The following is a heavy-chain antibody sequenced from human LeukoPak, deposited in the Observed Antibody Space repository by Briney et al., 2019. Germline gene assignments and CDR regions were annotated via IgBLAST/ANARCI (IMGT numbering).Heavy chain of an antibody. CDR3: AIQGRERLAAPRCFDP. D-gene: IGHD6-6*01. V-gene: IGHV4-39*01. J-gene: IGHJ5*02. Sequence: SETLSLTCTVSGGSISSSSYYWGWIRQPPGKGLEWIGSIYYSGSTYYNPSLKSRVTISVDPSKNQFSLKLSSVTAADTAVYYCAIQGRERLAAPRCFDPWGQGTLVTVSS. CDR1: GGSISSSSYY. CDR2: IYYSGST.